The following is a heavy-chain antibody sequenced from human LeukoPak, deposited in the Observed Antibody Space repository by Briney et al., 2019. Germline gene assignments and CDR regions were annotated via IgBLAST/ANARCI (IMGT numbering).Heavy chain of an antibody. J-gene: IGHJ3*02. CDR1: GGSVSGDNYY. CDR2: IYYSGST. V-gene: IGHV4-61*01. Sequence: SETLSLTCTVSGGSVSGDNYYWTWMRQPPGKGLEWIGYIYYSGSTNYNPSLKSRVTISIDTSKNQFSLKLSSVTAADTAVYFCASEMYYSGSGSPNAFDIWGQGTMVTVSS. CDR3: ASEMYYSGSGSPNAFDI. D-gene: IGHD3-10*01.